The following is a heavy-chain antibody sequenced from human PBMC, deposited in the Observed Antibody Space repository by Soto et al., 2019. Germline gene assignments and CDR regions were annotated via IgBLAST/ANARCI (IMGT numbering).Heavy chain of an antibody. CDR3: AKDRSNAWYGVGF. CDR2: IGGSGGNT. J-gene: IGHJ4*02. D-gene: IGHD6-19*01. Sequence: EVRLLESGGGLVQPGGSLRLSCAASGFTFSSYAMSWVRQAPGKGLEWVSAIGGSGGNTYYADSEKGRFTISRDNSKNTLYLQMNGLRAEDTVVYYCAKDRSNAWYGVGFWGQGTLVTVSS. CDR1: GFTFSSYA. V-gene: IGHV3-23*01.